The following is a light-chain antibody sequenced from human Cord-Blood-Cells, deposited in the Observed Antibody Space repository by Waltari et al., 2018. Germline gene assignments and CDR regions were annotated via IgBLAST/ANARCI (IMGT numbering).Light chain of an antibody. V-gene: IGLV2-11*01. CDR2: DVS. CDR3: CSYAGSYTYV. Sequence: QSALTQPRSVSGSPGQSVTIPCTGTSSDVGGYNCVSWYQQHPGKAPKLMIYDVSKRPSGVPDRFSGSKSGNTASLTISGLQAEDEADYYCCSYAGSYTYVFGTGTKVTVL. J-gene: IGLJ1*01. CDR1: SSDVGGYNC.